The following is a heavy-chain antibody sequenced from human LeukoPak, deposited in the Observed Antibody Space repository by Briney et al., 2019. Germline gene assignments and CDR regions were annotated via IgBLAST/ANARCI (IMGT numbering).Heavy chain of an antibody. J-gene: IGHJ4*02. CDR2: ISDTVRDT. D-gene: IGHD4-17*01. CDR1: GFTFSAYG. CDR3: AKDNYGGIFAS. V-gene: IGHV3-23*01. Sequence: RGSLRLSCAASGFTFSAYGMSWVRQAPGKGLEWVSHISDTVRDTWYANSVKGRFIISRDNSRDTVYLQMSSLRPEDTALYFCAKDNYGGIFASWGQGTLVTVSS.